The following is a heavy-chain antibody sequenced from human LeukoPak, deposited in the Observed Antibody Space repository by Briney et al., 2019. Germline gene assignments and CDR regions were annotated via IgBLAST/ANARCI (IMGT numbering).Heavy chain of an antibody. D-gene: IGHD5-12*01. J-gene: IGHJ1*01. CDR3: AKDPPIKH. CDR2: ISYDGSNK. V-gene: IGHV3-30*18. CDR1: GFTFSSYG. Sequence: GGSLRLSCAASGFTFSSYGMHWVRQAPGKRLEWVAVISYDGSNKYYADSVKGRFTISRDNSKNTLYLQMNSLRAEDTAVYYCAKDPPIKHWGQGTLVTVSS.